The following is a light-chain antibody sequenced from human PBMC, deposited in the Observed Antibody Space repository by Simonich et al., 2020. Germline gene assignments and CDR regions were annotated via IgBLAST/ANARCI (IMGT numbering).Light chain of an antibody. CDR2: DDS. V-gene: IGLV3-21*03. CDR3: QVWDSSSDHPV. CDR1: NIGSKS. Sequence: SYVLTQPPSVSVAPGKTARITCGGNNIGSKSVHGYQQKPGQAPWLVVYDDSDRPSGNPERFSGSNSGNTATLTISRVEAGDEADYYCQVWDSSSDHPVFGGGTKLTVL. J-gene: IGLJ2*01.